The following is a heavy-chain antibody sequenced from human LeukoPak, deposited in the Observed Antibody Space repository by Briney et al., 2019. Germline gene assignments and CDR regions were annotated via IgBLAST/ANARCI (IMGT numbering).Heavy chain of an antibody. D-gene: IGHD3-22*01. CDR2: IYSGGST. CDR3: ASSLLSSRIVVATAGAFDI. J-gene: IGHJ3*02. V-gene: IGHV3-53*01. CDR1: GFTVSSNY. Sequence: GGSLRLSCAASGFTVSSNYMSWVRQAPGKGLEWVSVIYSGGSTYYADSVKGRFTISRDNSKNTLYLQMNSLRAEDTAVYYCASSLLSSRIVVATAGAFDIWGQGTMVTVSS.